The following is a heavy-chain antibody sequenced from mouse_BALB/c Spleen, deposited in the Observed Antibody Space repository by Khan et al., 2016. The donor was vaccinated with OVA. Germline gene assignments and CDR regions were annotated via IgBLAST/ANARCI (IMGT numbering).Heavy chain of an antibody. V-gene: IGHV1-5*01. CDR3: ARNGFGNYEIWDY. CDR2: IYPGNSDT. D-gene: IGHD2-1*01. CDR1: GYTFTNYW. J-gene: IGHJ2*01. Sequence: EVQLQESGTVLARPGASVKMSCKASGYTFTNYWMHWVKQRPGQGLEGIGTIYPGNSDTNYNQKLTGKAKLTAGTSTSTAYRELSSLTNEDSAVYYCARNGFGNYEIWDYWGQGTTLTVSS.